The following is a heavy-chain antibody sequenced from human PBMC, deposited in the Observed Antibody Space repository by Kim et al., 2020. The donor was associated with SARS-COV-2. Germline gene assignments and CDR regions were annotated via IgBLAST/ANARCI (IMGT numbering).Heavy chain of an antibody. J-gene: IGHJ4*02. Sequence: SETLSLTCAVYGGSFSGYYWSWIRQPPGKGLEWIGEINHSGSTNYNPSLKSRVTISVDTSKNQFSLKLSSVTAADTAVYYCARGKQWLVRGYYFDYWGQGTLVTVSS. V-gene: IGHV4-34*01. CDR1: GGSFSGYY. CDR2: INHSGST. D-gene: IGHD6-19*01. CDR3: ARGKQWLVRGYYFDY.